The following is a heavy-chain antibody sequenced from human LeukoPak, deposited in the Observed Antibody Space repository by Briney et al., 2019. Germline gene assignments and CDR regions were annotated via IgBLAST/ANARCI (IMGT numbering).Heavy chain of an antibody. CDR1: GGSISSYY. J-gene: IGHJ4*02. CDR2: IYYSGST. D-gene: IGHD5-18*01. Sequence: PSETLSLTCTVSGGSISSYYWSWIRQPPGKGLEWIGYIYYSGSTYHNPSLKSRVTMSVDTSKNQFSLNLRSVTAADTAVYYCARDRYSYGFWGQGILVTVSS. CDR3: ARDRYSYGF. V-gene: IGHV4-59*01.